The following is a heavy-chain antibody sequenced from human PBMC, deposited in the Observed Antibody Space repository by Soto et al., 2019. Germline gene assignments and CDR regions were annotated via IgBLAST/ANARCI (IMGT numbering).Heavy chain of an antibody. D-gene: IGHD3-9*01. V-gene: IGHV1-8*01. CDR1: GYTFTSYD. CDR3: ARAVYDILTGPDAFDI. CDR2: MNPNSGNT. Sequence: ASVKVSCTASGYTFTSYDINWVRQATGQGLEWMGWMNPNSGNTGYAQKFQGRVTMTRNTSISTAYMELSSLRSEDTAVYYCARAVYDILTGPDAFDIWGQGTMVTVSS. J-gene: IGHJ3*02.